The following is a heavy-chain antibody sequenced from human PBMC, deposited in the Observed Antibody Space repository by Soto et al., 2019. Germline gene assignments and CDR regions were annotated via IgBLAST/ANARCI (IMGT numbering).Heavy chain of an antibody. CDR3: ARDTEAARPGWFDP. CDR1: GYPFFTFG. V-gene: IGHV1-18*04. CDR2: ISAYNGNT. D-gene: IGHD6-6*01. Sequence: ASVKVSCKASGYPFFTFGISWVRQAPGQGLEWMGWISAYNGNTNYAQKFQGRVTMTTDTPTSTAYMELGNLRSDDTALYYCARDTEAARPGWFDPWGQGTLVTV. J-gene: IGHJ5*02.